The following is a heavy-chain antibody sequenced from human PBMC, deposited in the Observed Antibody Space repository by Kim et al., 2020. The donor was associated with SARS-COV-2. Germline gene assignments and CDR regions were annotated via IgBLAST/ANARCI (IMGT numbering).Heavy chain of an antibody. J-gene: IGHJ4*02. V-gene: IGHV3-30*02. CDR3: AKGELLRYFDWLYYFDY. D-gene: IGHD3-9*01. Sequence: VKGRFTISRDNSKNTLYLQMNSLRAEDTAVYYCAKGELLRYFDWLYYFDYWGQGTLVTVSS.